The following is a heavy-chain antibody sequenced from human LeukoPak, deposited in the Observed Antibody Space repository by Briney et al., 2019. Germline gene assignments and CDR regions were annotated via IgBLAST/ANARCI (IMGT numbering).Heavy chain of an antibody. Sequence: GGSLRLSCAVSGFTFSTYGMHWVRQAPGKGLEWVAFIRYDGSNKYYADSVKGRFTISRDNSKNTLYLQMNSLRAEDTAVYFCAKDKDPWKSTSISDFEYWGQGTLVTVSS. D-gene: IGHD1-1*01. CDR3: AKDKDPWKSTSISDFEY. V-gene: IGHV3-30*02. J-gene: IGHJ4*02. CDR1: GFTFSTYG. CDR2: IRYDGSNK.